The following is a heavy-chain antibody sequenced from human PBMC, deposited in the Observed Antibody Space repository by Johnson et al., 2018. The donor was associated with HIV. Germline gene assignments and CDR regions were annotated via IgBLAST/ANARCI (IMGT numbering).Heavy chain of an antibody. CDR3: ARVNYDSSGSFDI. CDR1: GFTFSDYY. D-gene: IGHD3-22*01. CDR2: ISGSSSTI. J-gene: IGHJ3*02. Sequence: QMQLVESGGGLVKPGGSLRLSCAASGFTFSDYYMNWIRQAPGKGLEWISYISGSSSTIYYADSVKGRFTISRDNSKNSLYLQMNSLRAEDTAVYYCARVNYDSSGSFDIWGQGTMVTVSS. V-gene: IGHV3-11*04.